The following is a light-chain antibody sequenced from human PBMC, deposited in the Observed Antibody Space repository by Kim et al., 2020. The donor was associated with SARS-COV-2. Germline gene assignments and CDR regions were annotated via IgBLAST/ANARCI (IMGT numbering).Light chain of an antibody. CDR1: RSDVGGYNH. CDR2: DVS. Sequence: QSALTQPRSVAGPPGQSFTISCTGTRSDVGGYNHVSWYQQHPGKVPKLLIYDVSNRPSGVPDRFSGSKSGNTAFLTISGLQADDEADYYCSSFAYMSVVFGGGTQLTVL. V-gene: IGLV2-11*01. CDR3: SSFAYMSVV. J-gene: IGLJ3*02.